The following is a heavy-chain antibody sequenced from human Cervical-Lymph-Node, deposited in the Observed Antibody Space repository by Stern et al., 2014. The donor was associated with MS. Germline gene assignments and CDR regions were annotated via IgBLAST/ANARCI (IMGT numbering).Heavy chain of an antibody. CDR1: GGSVNSGSFF. CDR3: ARISTGSYHVGDY. V-gene: IGHV4-61*02. CDR2: IYTSGST. J-gene: IGHJ4*02. Sequence: QVQLQESGPGLVKPSQTLSLTCTVSGGSVNSGSFFWNWIRQPAGKGLEWIGRIYTSGSTDYNPSLKSRVTISLDTSQNHVSLNLNSVPAADTAVYYCARISTGSYHVGDYWGQGTLVTVSS. D-gene: IGHD1-26*01.